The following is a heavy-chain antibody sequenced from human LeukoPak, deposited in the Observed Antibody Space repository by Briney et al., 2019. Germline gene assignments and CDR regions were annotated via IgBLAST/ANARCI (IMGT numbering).Heavy chain of an antibody. CDR3: ARVGATTWY. CDR2: INSDGSST. V-gene: IGHV3-74*01. CDR1: GFTFDDYA. Sequence: GGSLRLSCAASGFTFDDYAMHWVRQAPGKGLEWVSRINSDGSSTNYADSVKGRFTISRDNAKNTLYLQVNSLRAEDTAVYYCARVGATTWYWGQGTLVTVSS. J-gene: IGHJ4*02. D-gene: IGHD1-26*01.